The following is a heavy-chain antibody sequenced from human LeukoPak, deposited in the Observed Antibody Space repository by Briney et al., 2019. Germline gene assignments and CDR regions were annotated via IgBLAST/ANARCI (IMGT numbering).Heavy chain of an antibody. D-gene: IGHD4-17*01. CDR2: INPNSGGT. CDR1: GYTFTGHY. V-gene: IGHV1-2*02. Sequence: ASAKVSCKASGYTFTGHYMHWVRQAPGQGLEWMGWINPNSGGTNYAQKFQGRVTMTRDTSISTAYMELRRLRSDDTVVYYCARVTDYGDYGPSDYFDYWGQGTLVTVSS. CDR3: ARVTDYGDYGPSDYFDY. J-gene: IGHJ4*02.